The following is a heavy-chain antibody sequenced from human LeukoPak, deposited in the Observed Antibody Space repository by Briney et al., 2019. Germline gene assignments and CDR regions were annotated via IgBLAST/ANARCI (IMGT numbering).Heavy chain of an antibody. Sequence: ASVKVSCKASGGTFSSYAISWVRQAPGQGLEWMGGIIPIFGTANYAQKFQGRVTITTDESTSTAYMELSSLRSDDTAVYYCARVSAPFGVLSLTWFDPWGQGTLVTVSS. V-gene: IGHV1-69*05. J-gene: IGHJ5*02. CDR1: GGTFSSYA. CDR2: IIPIFGTA. CDR3: ARVSAPFGVLSLTWFDP. D-gene: IGHD3-3*01.